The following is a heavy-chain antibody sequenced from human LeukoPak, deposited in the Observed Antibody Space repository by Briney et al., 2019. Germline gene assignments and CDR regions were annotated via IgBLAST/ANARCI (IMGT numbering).Heavy chain of an antibody. CDR2: IYYSGST. Sequence: PSETLSLTCTVSGGSISSYYWSWIRQPPGKGLEWIGYIYYSGSTNYNPSLKSRVTISVDTSKNQFSLKLSSVTAADTAVYYCARDTGIVVVPAASHFDYWGQGTLVTVSS. V-gene: IGHV4-59*12. CDR3: ARDTGIVVVPAASHFDY. CDR1: GGSISSYY. D-gene: IGHD2-2*01. J-gene: IGHJ4*02.